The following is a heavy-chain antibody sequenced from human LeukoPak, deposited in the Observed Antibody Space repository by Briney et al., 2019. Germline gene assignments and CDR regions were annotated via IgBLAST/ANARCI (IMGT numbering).Heavy chain of an antibody. Sequence: GGSLRLSCAASGFTFSSYGLHWVRQAPGKGLEWVSFIHYDGSNKYYADSVKGRFTISRDSSKNTLYLQMNSLRAEDTAFYYCAKGLAAAGIFDYWGQGTLVTVSS. D-gene: IGHD6-13*01. CDR1: GFTFSSYG. V-gene: IGHV3-30*02. CDR2: IHYDGSNK. J-gene: IGHJ4*02. CDR3: AKGLAAAGIFDY.